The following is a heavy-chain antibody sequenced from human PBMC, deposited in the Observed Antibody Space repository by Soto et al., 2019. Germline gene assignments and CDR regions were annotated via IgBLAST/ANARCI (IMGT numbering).Heavy chain of an antibody. D-gene: IGHD6-13*01. V-gene: IGHV3-23*01. Sequence: GGSLRLSCAASGFTFSSYAMSWVRQAPGKGLEWVSAISGSGGSTYYADSVKGRFTISRANSKNTLYLQMNSLRAEDTAVYYCGTVGPSIAAAGPRAYYYYYGMDVWGQGTTVTVSS. CDR1: GFTFSSYA. CDR2: ISGSGGST. J-gene: IGHJ6*02. CDR3: GTVGPSIAAAGPRAYYYYYGMDV.